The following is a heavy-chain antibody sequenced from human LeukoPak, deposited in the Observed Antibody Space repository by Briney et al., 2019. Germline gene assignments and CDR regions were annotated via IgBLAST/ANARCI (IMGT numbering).Heavy chain of an antibody. J-gene: IGHJ4*02. V-gene: IGHV4-39*02. CDR3: ARNYYDGSGRFL. D-gene: IGHD3-22*01. Sequence: PSETLSLTCTVSGASISSYSYFWAWIRQPPGRGLEWIGSVLHGGGTHHRPSLESRLTMLLDTSKNHLSLNLNSVTAADTAVYYCARNYYDGSGRFLWGQGTLVTVSS. CDR2: VLHGGGT. CDR1: GASISSYSYF.